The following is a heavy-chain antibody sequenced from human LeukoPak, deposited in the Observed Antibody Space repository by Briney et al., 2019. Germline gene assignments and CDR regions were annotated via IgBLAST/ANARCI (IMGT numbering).Heavy chain of an antibody. Sequence: PGGSLRLSCAASGFTFSTYWMHWVRQAPGKGLVWVSRINTDGSSTLYADSVKGRFTISRDNAKNSLYLQMNSLRAEDTAVYYCARGHRTFSFDYWGQGTLVTVSS. V-gene: IGHV3-74*01. CDR1: GFTFSTYW. CDR3: ARGHRTFSFDY. CDR2: INTDGSST. J-gene: IGHJ4*02.